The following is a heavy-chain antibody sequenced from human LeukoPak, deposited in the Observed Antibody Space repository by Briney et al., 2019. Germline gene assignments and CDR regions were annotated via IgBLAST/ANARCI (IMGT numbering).Heavy chain of an antibody. V-gene: IGHV4-59*08. Sequence: PSETLSLTCTVSGGSISGYYWSWIRQPPGKGLEWIGYILYSGSTNYNPSLKSRVTISVDTSKNQFSLKLSSVTAAGTAVYYCARQDGNYSYLDYWGQGTLVTVSS. J-gene: IGHJ4*02. CDR3: ARQDGNYSYLDY. CDR1: GGSISGYY. D-gene: IGHD1-26*01. CDR2: ILYSGST.